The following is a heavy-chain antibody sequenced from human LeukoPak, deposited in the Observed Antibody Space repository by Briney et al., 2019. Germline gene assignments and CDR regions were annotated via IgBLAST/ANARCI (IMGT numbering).Heavy chain of an antibody. CDR3: ARDQNIVVVVAADTYNWFDP. Sequence: GGSLRLSCAASGFTFSSYWMSWVRQAPGKGLELVANIKQDGSEKYYVDSVKGRFTISRDNAKNSLYLQMNSLRAEDTAVYYCARDQNIVVVVAADTYNWFDPWGQGTLVTVSS. J-gene: IGHJ5*02. D-gene: IGHD2-15*01. V-gene: IGHV3-7*04. CDR2: IKQDGSEK. CDR1: GFTFSSYW.